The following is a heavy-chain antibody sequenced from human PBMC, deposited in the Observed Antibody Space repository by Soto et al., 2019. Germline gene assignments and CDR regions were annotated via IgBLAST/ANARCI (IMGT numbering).Heavy chain of an antibody. CDR3: AMVGGYATPSPPDV. CDR2: INTYNGNT. J-gene: IGHJ6*02. CDR1: GYTFTRYG. V-gene: IGHV1-18*01. Sequence: QVQLVQSGAEVKNPGASVKVSCKASGYTFTRYGIGWARQAPGQGLEWMGWINTYNGNTNYAQNVQGRVTLTTNTSKSTVYMELRSLRSNDTAISYCAMVGGYATPSPPDVWGQGTTVTVSS. D-gene: IGHD3-22*01.